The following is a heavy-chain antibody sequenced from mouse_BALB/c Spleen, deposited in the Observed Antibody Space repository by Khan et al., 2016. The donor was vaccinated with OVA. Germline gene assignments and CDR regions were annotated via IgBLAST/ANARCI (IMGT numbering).Heavy chain of an antibody. CDR3: ARSTYRYAFVY. D-gene: IGHD2-12*01. Sequence: EVQLQESGPSLVKPSQTLSLTCSVTGDSITSGYWNWIRKFPENKLEYMGYIIYTGYTYYNPSLQSRISITRHTSKNQYYLQLNSVTDEDTATYYWARSTYRYAFVYWGQGTLVTVSA. J-gene: IGHJ3*01. CDR2: IIYTGYT. V-gene: IGHV3-8*02. CDR1: GDSITSGY.